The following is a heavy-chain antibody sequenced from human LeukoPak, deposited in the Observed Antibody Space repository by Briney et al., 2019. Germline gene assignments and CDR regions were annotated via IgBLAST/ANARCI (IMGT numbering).Heavy chain of an antibody. J-gene: IGHJ4*02. V-gene: IGHV1-2*06. D-gene: IGHD5-18*01. CDR1: GYTFTGYY. Sequence: VASVKVSCKASGYTFTGYYMHWVRQAPGQGLEWMGRINPNSGATNYAQKFQGRVTMTRDTSISTAYMELSRLRSDDTAVYYCARARIQLWLLNDYWGQGTLVTVSS. CDR2: INPNSGAT. CDR3: ARARIQLWLLNDY.